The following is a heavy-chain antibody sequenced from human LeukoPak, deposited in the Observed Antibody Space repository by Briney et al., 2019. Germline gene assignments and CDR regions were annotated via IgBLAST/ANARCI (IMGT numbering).Heavy chain of an antibody. V-gene: IGHV4-34*01. CDR1: GGSLSGYY. J-gene: IGHJ3*02. Sequence: PSETLSLTCAVYGGSLSGYYWSWIRQPTGKGLEWIGEINHSGSTNYNPSLKSRVTISVDTSKNQFSLKLSSVTAADTAVYYCARGRRQWLRAFDIWGQGTMVTVSS. CDR2: INHSGST. D-gene: IGHD6-19*01. CDR3: ARGRRQWLRAFDI.